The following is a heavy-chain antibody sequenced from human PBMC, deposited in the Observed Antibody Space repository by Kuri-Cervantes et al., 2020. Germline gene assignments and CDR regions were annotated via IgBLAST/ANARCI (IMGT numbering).Heavy chain of an antibody. Sequence: AAVKVSCKASGYTFTSYGISWVRQAPGQGLEWMGWISAYNGNTNYAQKLQGRVTMTTATSTSTAYMELRSLRSDDTAVYYCARDVSGDYGASYYYYHGMDVWGQGTTVTVSS. V-gene: IGHV1-18*01. J-gene: IGHJ6*02. CDR2: ISAYNGNT. CDR3: ARDVSGDYGASYYYYHGMDV. D-gene: IGHD4-17*01. CDR1: GYTFTSYG.